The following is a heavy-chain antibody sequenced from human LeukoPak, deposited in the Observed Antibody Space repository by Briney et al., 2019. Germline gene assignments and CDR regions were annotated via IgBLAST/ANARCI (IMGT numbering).Heavy chain of an antibody. Sequence: PGGSLRLSCAASGFTFSSYWMHWVRQAPGKGLVWVSRINSDGSSTSYADSVKGRFTISRDNAKNTLYLQMNSLRAEDTAVYYCARETSGSYYNVFDYWGQGTLVTVSS. J-gene: IGHJ4*02. D-gene: IGHD3-10*01. CDR2: INSDGSST. CDR3: ARETSGSYYNVFDY. CDR1: GFTFSSYW. V-gene: IGHV3-74*01.